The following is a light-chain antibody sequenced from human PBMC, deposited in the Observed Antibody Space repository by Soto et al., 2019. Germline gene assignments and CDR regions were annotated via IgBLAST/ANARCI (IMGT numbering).Light chain of an antibody. J-gene: IGKJ2*01. Sequence: DIQMTQSPSSLSASVGDRVTITCRASQNIRSYLNWYQLKSGKAPKLLIYAASSFQSGVPSRFSGSGSGTDFTLVISGLQPEDFATYYCQQTYTATYTFGQGTQLEIK. V-gene: IGKV1-39*01. CDR3: QQTYTATYT. CDR2: AAS. CDR1: QNIRSY.